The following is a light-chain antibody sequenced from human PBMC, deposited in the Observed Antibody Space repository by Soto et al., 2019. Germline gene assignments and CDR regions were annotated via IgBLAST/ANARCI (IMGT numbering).Light chain of an antibody. CDR1: QSVSSSY. CDR3: QQYGSSPT. J-gene: IGKJ5*01. Sequence: VVLTQSPGTLSLSPGERATLSCRASQSVSSSYLAWYQQKPGQAPRLLIYGASSRATGIPDRFSGSGSGTDFTLTISRLXPEDFAVYYCQQYGSSPTFGQGTRLEIK. V-gene: IGKV3-20*01. CDR2: GAS.